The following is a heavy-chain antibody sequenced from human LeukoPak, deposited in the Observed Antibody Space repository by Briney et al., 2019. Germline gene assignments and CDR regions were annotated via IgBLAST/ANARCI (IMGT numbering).Heavy chain of an antibody. D-gene: IGHD3-10*01. CDR2: ISAYNGNT. CDR3: ARDKAIWFGESYYYYHGMDV. Sequence: ASVKVSCKASGYTFTSYGISWVRQAPGQGLEWMGWISAYNGNTNYAQKLQGRVTMTTDTSTSTAYMELRSLRSDDTAVYYCARDKAIWFGESYYYYHGMDVWGQGTTVTVSS. CDR1: GYTFTSYG. V-gene: IGHV1-18*01. J-gene: IGHJ6*02.